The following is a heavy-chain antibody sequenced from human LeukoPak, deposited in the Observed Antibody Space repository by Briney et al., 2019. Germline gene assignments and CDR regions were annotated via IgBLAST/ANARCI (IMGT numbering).Heavy chain of an antibody. CDR3: ARERPVDSSSWYPVPPRD. J-gene: IGHJ4*02. V-gene: IGHV4-4*07. CDR2: IYTSGST. D-gene: IGHD6-13*01. Sequence: PSETLSLTCTVSGGSISSYYWSWIRQPAGKGLEWIGRIYTSGSTNYNPSLKSRVTMSVDTSKNQFSLKLSSVTAADTAVYYCARERPVDSSSWYPVPPRDWGQGTLVTVSS. CDR1: GGSISSYY.